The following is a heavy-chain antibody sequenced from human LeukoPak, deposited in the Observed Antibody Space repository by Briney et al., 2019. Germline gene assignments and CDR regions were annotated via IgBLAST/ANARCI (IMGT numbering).Heavy chain of an antibody. CDR3: ARDIKATYYDFWSGYSETDAFDI. V-gene: IGHV4-30-4*02. D-gene: IGHD3-3*01. Sequence: PSETLSLTCTVSGGSISSGDHYWSWIRQPPGKGLEWIGSINYSGSTYYIPSLKSRVTISLDTSENQFSLKLSSVTAADTAVYYCARDIKATYYDFWSGYSETDAFDIWGQGTMVTVSS. CDR2: INYSGST. CDR1: GGSISSGDHY. J-gene: IGHJ3*02.